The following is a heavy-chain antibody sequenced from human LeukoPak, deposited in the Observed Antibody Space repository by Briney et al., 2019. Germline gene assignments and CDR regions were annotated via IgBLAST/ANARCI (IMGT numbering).Heavy chain of an antibody. CDR3: ARDYGA. CDR1: GFTFSRYW. Sequence: PGGSLRLSCAASGFTFSRYWMHWVRHAPGKGLVWVSRINSDGYSTTYADSVKGRFTISRDNTKNTLYLQMNSLRADDTAVYYCARDYGAWGQGTLVTVSP. J-gene: IGHJ5*02. D-gene: IGHD4/OR15-4a*01. CDR2: INSDGYST. V-gene: IGHV3-74*01.